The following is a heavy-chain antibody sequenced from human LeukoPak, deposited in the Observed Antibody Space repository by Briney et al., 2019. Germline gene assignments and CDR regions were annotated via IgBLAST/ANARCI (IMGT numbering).Heavy chain of an antibody. CDR2: ISSSGSTI. CDR3: ARAGRTTRAFQH. J-gene: IGHJ1*01. V-gene: IGHV3-48*03. D-gene: IGHD4-17*01. CDR1: GFTFSSHE. Sequence: PGGSLRLSCAASGFTFSSHEMSWVRQAPGKGLEWVSDISSSGSTIYCADSVKGRFTISRDNAKNSLYLQMNSLRAEDTAVYYCARAGRTTRAFQHWGQGTLVTVSS.